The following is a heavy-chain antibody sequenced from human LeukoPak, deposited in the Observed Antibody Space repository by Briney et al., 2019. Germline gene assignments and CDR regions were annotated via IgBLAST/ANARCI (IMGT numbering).Heavy chain of an antibody. CDR2: ISYDGSNK. CDR1: GFTFSSYA. V-gene: IGHV3-30-3*01. J-gene: IGHJ4*02. Sequence: PGGSLRLSCAASGFTFSSYAMHWVRQAPGKGLEWVAVISYDGSNKYYADSVKGRFTISRDNSKNTLYLQMNSLRAEDTAVYYCARDCSMVLVGATRAQSYFDYWGQGTLVTVSS. CDR3: ARDCSMVLVGATRAQSYFDY. D-gene: IGHD1-26*01.